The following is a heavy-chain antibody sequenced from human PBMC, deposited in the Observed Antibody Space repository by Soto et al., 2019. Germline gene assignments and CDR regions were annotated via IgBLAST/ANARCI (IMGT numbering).Heavy chain of an antibody. CDR2: ISSSSGTI. J-gene: IGHJ4*02. CDR3: ARDPYSSSFEYYFDY. CDR1: GFTFSSYS. D-gene: IGHD6-13*01. V-gene: IGHV3-48*01. Sequence: EVQLVESGGGLVQPGGSLRLSCAASGFTFSSYSMNWVRQAPGKGLEWVSYISSSSGTIYYADSVKGRFTISRDNAKNSLYLQMNSLRAEDTAVYYCARDPYSSSFEYYFDYWGQGTLVTVSS.